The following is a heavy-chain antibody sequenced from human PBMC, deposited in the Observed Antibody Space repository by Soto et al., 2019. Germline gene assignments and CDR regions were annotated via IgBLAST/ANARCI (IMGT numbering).Heavy chain of an antibody. V-gene: IGHV3-30-3*01. J-gene: IGHJ5*02. CDR2: ISYDGSNK. Sequence: PGGSLRLSCAASGFTFSSYAMHWVRQAPGKGLEWVAVISYDGSNKYYADSVKGRFTISRDNSKNTLYLQMNSLRAEDTAVYYCARDKAYCSSTSCYPAGMGSSSYNWFDPWGQGTLVTVYS. D-gene: IGHD2-2*01. CDR3: ARDKAYCSSTSCYPAGMGSSSYNWFDP. CDR1: GFTFSSYA.